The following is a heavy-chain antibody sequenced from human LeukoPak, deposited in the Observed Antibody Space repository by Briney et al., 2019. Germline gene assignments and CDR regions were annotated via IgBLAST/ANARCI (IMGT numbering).Heavy chain of an antibody. D-gene: IGHD6-6*01. CDR2: ISSSSSCI. J-gene: IGHJ5*02. CDR1: GSTFSSYS. Sequence: GGSLRLSCAASGSTFSSYSMNWVRQAPGKGLEWVSCISSSSSCICYADSIKGRFTISRDNAKNSLYLQMNSLRAEDTAVYYCARDLGQLGSIGWFDPWGQGTLVTVSS. CDR3: ARDLGQLGSIGWFDP. V-gene: IGHV3-21*01.